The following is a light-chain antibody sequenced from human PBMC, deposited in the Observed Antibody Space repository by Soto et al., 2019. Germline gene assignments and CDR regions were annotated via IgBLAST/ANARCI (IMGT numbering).Light chain of an antibody. CDR3: QQFHGTPWT. CDR1: QSLLYSSNNKNY. CDR2: WAS. J-gene: IGKJ1*01. V-gene: IGKV4-1*01. Sequence: DIVMTQSPDSLAVSLGERATVNCKSSQSLLYSSNNKNYLAWYQQKPGQPPKLLIYWASTRESGVPDRFSGSGSGTDFTLTISSLQAEDVAVYYCQQFHGTPWTFGQGTKVEIK.